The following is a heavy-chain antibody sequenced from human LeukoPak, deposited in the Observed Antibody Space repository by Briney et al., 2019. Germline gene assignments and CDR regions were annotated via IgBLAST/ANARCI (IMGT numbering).Heavy chain of an antibody. CDR2: INPSGGST. D-gene: IGHD3-10*02. CDR1: GYTFTSYY. Sequence: ASVKVSCKASGYTFTSYYMHWVRQAPGQGLKWMGVINPSGGSTSSAQKFQGGVTMTRDTSTRTVYMELSSLRSEDTAVYYCARDLFHSAFDIWGQGTMVTVSS. CDR3: ARDLFHSAFDI. J-gene: IGHJ3*02. V-gene: IGHV1-46*01.